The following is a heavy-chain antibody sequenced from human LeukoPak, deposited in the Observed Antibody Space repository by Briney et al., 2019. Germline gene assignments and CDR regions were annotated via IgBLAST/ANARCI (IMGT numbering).Heavy chain of an antibody. CDR3: ARSPPQLWSARVKLDAFDI. J-gene: IGHJ3*02. D-gene: IGHD5-18*01. Sequence: SETLSLTCSVSGGSITGDNYYWGWIRQPPGKGLEWIGSIYYSGSTNYNPLFRSPVAISVDTSKNQFSLKLSSVTAADTAVYYCARSPPQLWSARVKLDAFDIWGQGTMVTVSS. V-gene: IGHV4-39*01. CDR1: GGSITGDNYY. CDR2: IYYSGST.